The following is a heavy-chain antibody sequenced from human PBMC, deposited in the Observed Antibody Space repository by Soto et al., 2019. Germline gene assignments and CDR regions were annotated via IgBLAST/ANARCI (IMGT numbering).Heavy chain of an antibody. Sequence: ASVKVSCKASGYTFTGYYMHWLRQAPGQGLEWMGWINPNSGGTNYAQKFQGRVTMTRDTSTSTVYMELSSLRSEDTAVYYCARDFRYCSSTSCPSLFDYWGQGTLVTVSS. CDR2: INPNSGGT. V-gene: IGHV1-2*02. CDR1: GYTFTGYY. D-gene: IGHD2-2*01. CDR3: ARDFRYCSSTSCPSLFDY. J-gene: IGHJ4*02.